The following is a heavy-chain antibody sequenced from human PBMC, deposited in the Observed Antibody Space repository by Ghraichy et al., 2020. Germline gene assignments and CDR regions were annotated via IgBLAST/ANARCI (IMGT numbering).Heavy chain of an antibody. V-gene: IGHV4-34*01. Sequence: SETLSLTCAVYGGSFSGYYWSWIRQPPGKGLEWIGEINHSGSTNYNPSLKSRVTISVDTSKNQFSLKLSSVTAADTAVYYCARGGGITMVRGVLRYFDYWGQGTLVTVSS. CDR1: GGSFSGYY. D-gene: IGHD3-10*01. J-gene: IGHJ4*02. CDR3: ARGGGITMVRGVLRYFDY. CDR2: INHSGST.